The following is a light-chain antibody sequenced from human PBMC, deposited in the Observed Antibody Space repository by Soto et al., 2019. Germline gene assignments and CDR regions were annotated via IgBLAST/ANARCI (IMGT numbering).Light chain of an antibody. CDR3: QQYNTYPWT. Sequence: DIQMTQSPSTLSASVGDRVTITCRAGQNISSSLAWYQQKPGKAPNLLIYEASNLESGVPSRFSGSGSGTELTLTISSLHPEDFATYYCQQYNTYPWTFGQGTKVEIK. J-gene: IGKJ1*01. V-gene: IGKV1-5*03. CDR2: EAS. CDR1: QNISSS.